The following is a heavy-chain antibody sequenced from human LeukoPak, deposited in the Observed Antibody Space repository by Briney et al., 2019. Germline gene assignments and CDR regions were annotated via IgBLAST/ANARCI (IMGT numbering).Heavy chain of an antibody. J-gene: IGHJ5*02. CDR2: IYYSGST. CDR3: ARHSYLYSAAGTFWFDP. V-gene: IGHV4-59*08. D-gene: IGHD6-13*01. Sequence: SETLSLTCTVSGGSISSYYWSWIRQPLGKGLEWIGYIYYSGSTNYNPSLKSRVTISVDTSKNQFSLKLSSVTAADTAVYYCARHSYLYSAAGTFWFDPWGQGTLVTVSS. CDR1: GGSISSYY.